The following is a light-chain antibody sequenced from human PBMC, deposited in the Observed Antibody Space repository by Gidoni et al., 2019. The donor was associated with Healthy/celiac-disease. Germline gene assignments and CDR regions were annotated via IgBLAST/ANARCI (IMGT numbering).Light chain of an antibody. J-gene: IGKJ1*01. CDR2: DAS. CDR1: QSISSW. Sequence: DIQMTQSPSTLSASVGDRVTITCRARQSISSWLAWYQQKPGKAPKLLIYDASSLESGVPSRFSGSGSGTEFTLTISSLQPDDFATYYCQPYNSYLGQGTKVEIK. CDR3: QPYNSY. V-gene: IGKV1-5*01.